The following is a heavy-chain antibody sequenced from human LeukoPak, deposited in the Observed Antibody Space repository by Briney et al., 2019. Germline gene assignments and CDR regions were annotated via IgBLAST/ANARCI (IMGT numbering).Heavy chain of an antibody. J-gene: IGHJ3*02. V-gene: IGHV3-7*03. D-gene: IGHD3-22*01. CDR3: AKSYYDSSGYIPPGAFDI. CDR1: GFTFSSYW. CDR2: IKQDGGEK. Sequence: GGSLRLSCAASGFTFSSYWMSWVRQAPGKGLEWVANIKQDGGEKYYLDSVKGRFTISRDNSKNTLYLQMNSLRAEDTAVYYCAKSYYDSSGYIPPGAFDIWGQGTMVTVSS.